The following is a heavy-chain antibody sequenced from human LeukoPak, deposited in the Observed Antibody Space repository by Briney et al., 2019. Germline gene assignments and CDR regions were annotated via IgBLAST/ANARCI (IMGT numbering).Heavy chain of an antibody. V-gene: IGHV3-48*04. D-gene: IGHD1-26*01. CDR1: GFTFSSYN. CDR3: ARGERGDY. Sequence: GGSLRLSCAASGFTFSSYNMNWVRQAPGKGLEWVSYISSIGTTIYYADSVKGRFTISRDNAKNSLYLQMNSLRAEDTAVYYCARGERGDYWGQGTLVTVSS. J-gene: IGHJ4*02. CDR2: ISSIGTTI.